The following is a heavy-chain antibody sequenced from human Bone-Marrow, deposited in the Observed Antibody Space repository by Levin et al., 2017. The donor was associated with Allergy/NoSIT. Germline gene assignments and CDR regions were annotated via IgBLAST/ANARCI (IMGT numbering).Heavy chain of an antibody. D-gene: IGHD5-12*01. CDR1: GFTFSSYS. Sequence: GGSLRLSCAASGFTFSSYSMNWVRQAPGKGLEWVSYISSSSSTIYYADSVKGRFTISRDNAKNSLYLQMNSLRDEDTAVYYCARDGLRYSGSTMVGYYFDYWGQGTLVTVSS. V-gene: IGHV3-48*02. J-gene: IGHJ4*02. CDR3: ARDGLRYSGSTMVGYYFDY. CDR2: ISSSSSTI.